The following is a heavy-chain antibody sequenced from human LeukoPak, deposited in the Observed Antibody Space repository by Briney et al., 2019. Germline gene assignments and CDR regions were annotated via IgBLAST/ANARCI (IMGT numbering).Heavy chain of an antibody. CDR3: ARFYRYYDSSGYYLAAFDI. J-gene: IGHJ3*02. CDR2: INHSGST. D-gene: IGHD3-22*01. V-gene: IGHV4-34*01. Sequence: SETLSLTCAVYGGSSSGYYWSWIRQPPGKGLEWIGEINHSGSTNYNPSLKSRVTISVDTSKNQFSLKLSSVTAADTAVYYCARFYRYYDSSGYYLAAFDIWGQGTMVTVSS. CDR1: GGSSSGYY.